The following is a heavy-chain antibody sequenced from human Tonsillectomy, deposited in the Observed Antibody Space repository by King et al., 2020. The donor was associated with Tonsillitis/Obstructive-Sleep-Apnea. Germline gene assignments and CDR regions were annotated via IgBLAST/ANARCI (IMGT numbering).Heavy chain of an antibody. CDR3: ARSPDYGSGIGRFDF. CDR1: GFDFSTYA. CDR2: IGVNGDRK. J-gene: IGHJ4*01. D-gene: IGHD3-10*01. Sequence: VQLVESGGGLVQPGGSLRLSFVASGFDFSTYAMHWVRQAPGKGPEYVSGIGVNGDRKYYANSVKGRFTISRDNSKNTLYLQLGSLRGVDMAIYYCARSPDYGSGIGRFDFWGHGTLVAVSS. V-gene: IGHV3-64*01.